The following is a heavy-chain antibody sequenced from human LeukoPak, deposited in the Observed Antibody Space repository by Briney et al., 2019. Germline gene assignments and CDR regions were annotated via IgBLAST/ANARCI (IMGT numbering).Heavy chain of an antibody. CDR2: IKQDGSEK. V-gene: IGHV3-7*03. CDR1: GLPFGGYW. Sequence: PGGPWGLSCEAPGLPFGGYWISWVRRAPGKGLGWVANIKQDGSEKYYVDSVKGRFTISRDNAKNSLYLQMNSLRAEDTAVYYCARDYYDFWSGYFDYWGQGTLVTVSS. CDR3: ARDYYDFWSGYFDY. D-gene: IGHD3-3*01. J-gene: IGHJ4*02.